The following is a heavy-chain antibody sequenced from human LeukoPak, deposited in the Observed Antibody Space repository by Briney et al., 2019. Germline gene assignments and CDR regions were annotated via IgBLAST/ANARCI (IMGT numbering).Heavy chain of an antibody. D-gene: IGHD1-26*01. J-gene: IGHJ4*02. CDR2: IYTSGST. CDR3: TGGPWELPD. CDR1: VGSISSDY. V-gene: IGHV4-4*07. Sequence: SETLSLTCTVSVGSISSDYGSCIRERAGEGLEWSWRIYTSGSTNYNTSLKSRVAMSLDTSKNRFSCKRKSVAAAATAGHFFTGGPWELPDWGQGSLVTVRS.